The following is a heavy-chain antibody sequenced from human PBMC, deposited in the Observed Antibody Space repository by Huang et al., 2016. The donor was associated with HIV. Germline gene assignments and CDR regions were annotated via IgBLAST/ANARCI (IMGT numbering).Heavy chain of an antibody. CDR3: ARHATAFDI. CDR2: IYYTVIT. Sequence: QLQLQESGPGLVKPSETLSLTCTVSGGSISSSNHYWGWIRQPPGKGLEWIGSIYYTVITYYNPSLKSRVTISVDTSKNQLSLKLTSMTVADTAVYYCARHATAFDIWGQGTMVTVSS. CDR1: GGSISSSNHY. V-gene: IGHV4-39*01. J-gene: IGHJ3*02.